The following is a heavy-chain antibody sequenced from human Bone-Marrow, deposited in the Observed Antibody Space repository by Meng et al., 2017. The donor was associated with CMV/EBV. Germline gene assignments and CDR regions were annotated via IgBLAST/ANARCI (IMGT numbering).Heavy chain of an antibody. J-gene: IGHJ1*01. CDR1: GFTFSSYA. D-gene: IGHD6-19*01. CDR3: ATPVAGTWIWNQ. CDR2: ISDSGGST. V-gene: IGHV3-23*01. Sequence: CAASGFTFSSYAMSWVRQAPGKGLEWVSGISDSGGSTYYVDSVKGRFTISRDNSKSTLYLQMNSLRAEDTAVYYCATPVAGTWIWNQWGQGTLVTVSS.